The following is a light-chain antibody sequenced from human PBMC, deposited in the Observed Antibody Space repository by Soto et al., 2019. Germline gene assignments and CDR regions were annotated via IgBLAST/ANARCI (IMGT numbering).Light chain of an antibody. CDR2: DAS. V-gene: IGKV1-13*02. CDR3: QQLESYPSLT. CDR1: QGFTSI. Sequence: AIQLTQSPSSLPPSVENRVTITCRASQGFTSILAWYQQKPGKAPKLLIYDASTLESGVPSRFSGSRSGTDFTLTISSLQPEDFATYYCQQLESYPSLTFGGGTKVEIK. J-gene: IGKJ4*01.